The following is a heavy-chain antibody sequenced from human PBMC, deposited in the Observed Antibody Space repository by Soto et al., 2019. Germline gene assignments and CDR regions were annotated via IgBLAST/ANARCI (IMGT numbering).Heavy chain of an antibody. V-gene: IGHV4-34*01. CDR1: AEYFSTYY. CDR3: AKGGSSEWQVALDI. Sequence: QVQQQQWGAGLLKPSETLSLSCAVSAEYFSTYYWNWIRQSPGKGLEWIGEINHTGRNNYNPSLKSRVTMSMAMPKTCLSGRRTSGAAADTGVYYCAKGGSSEWQVALDIWGQGTMVTVSS. D-gene: IGHD6-19*01. J-gene: IGHJ3*02. CDR2: INHTGRN.